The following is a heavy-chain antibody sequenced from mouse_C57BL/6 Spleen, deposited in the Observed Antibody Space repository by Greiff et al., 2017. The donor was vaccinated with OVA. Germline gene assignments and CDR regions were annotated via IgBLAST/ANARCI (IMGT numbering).Heavy chain of an antibody. Sequence: EVKVVESGAELVRPGASVKLSCTASGFNIKDDYMHWVKQRPEQGLEWIGWIDPENGDTEYASKFQGKATITADTSSNTAYLQLSSLTSEDTAVYYCTAFFTTPPGYWGQGTTLTVSS. D-gene: IGHD1-2*01. CDR3: TAFFTTPPGY. CDR2: IDPENGDT. CDR1: GFNIKDDY. V-gene: IGHV14-4*01. J-gene: IGHJ2*01.